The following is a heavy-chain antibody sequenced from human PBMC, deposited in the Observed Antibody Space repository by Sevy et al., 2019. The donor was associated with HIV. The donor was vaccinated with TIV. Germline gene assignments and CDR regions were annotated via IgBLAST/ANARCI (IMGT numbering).Heavy chain of an antibody. CDR1: GFTFDTFW. V-gene: IGHV3-7*01. CDR3: LRALWDVLVVPAATPSPWLDS. D-gene: IGHD3-16*02. J-gene: IGHJ5*01. CDR2: IDPRGNER. Sequence: GGSLRLSCVASGFTFDTFWMGWVRQAPGRGLEWVASIDPRGNERDYLDSLKGRFTTSRDNAKNSLYLQMHSLKAGDTALYYCLRALWDVLVVPAATPSPWLDSWGQGTLVTVSS.